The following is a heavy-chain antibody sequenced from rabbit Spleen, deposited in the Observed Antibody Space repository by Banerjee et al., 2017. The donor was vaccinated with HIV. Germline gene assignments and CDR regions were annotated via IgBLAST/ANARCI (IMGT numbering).Heavy chain of an antibody. Sequence: QSLEESGGDLVKPGASLTLTCTASGFSFSSSDYMCWVRQAPGKGLEWITCINMVTGKSVYASWAKGRFIMSRTSSTKVTLQMTSLTAADTATYFCARDSAGREDFNLWGPGTLVTVS. CDR2: INMVTGKS. CDR1: GFSFSSSDY. D-gene: IGHD4-2*01. J-gene: IGHJ4*01. CDR3: ARDSAGREDFNL. V-gene: IGHV1S40*01.